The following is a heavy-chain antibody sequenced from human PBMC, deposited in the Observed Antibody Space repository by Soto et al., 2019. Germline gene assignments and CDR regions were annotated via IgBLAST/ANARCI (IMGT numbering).Heavy chain of an antibody. D-gene: IGHD1-20*01. Sequence: GGSLRLSCAASGFTFGSYAMSWVRQAPGKGLEWVSTISGGDISTYFADSVKGRFTISRDNPKNTLYLHMNSLRAEDTAIYYCAKGDGRYYYSGVDVWGQGTKVTVSS. V-gene: IGHV3-23*01. J-gene: IGHJ6*02. CDR3: AKGDGRYYYSGVDV. CDR1: GFTFGSYA. CDR2: ISGGDIST.